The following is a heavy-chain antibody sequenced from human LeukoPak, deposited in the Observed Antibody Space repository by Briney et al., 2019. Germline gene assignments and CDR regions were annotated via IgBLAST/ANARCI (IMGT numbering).Heavy chain of an antibody. J-gene: IGHJ4*02. Sequence: ASVKVSCKASGYTFSSYGMSWVRQAPGQGLEWMGWIRVYNGNTNYAQKVQGRVTMTTDTSTSTVYMELRSVRSDDTAVYYCARAGGVMVLDWYFDYWGQGTLVTVYS. D-gene: IGHD3-16*02. V-gene: IGHV1-18*01. CDR2: IRVYNGNT. CDR1: GYTFSSYG. CDR3: ARAGGVMVLDWYFDY.